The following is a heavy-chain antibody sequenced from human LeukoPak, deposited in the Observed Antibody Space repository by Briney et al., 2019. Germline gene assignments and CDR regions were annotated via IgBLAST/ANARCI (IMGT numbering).Heavy chain of an antibody. V-gene: IGHV4-59*08. CDR3: ARWSGWNDPYYFDY. CDR1: GGPISSYY. Sequence: SETLSLTCTVSGGPISSYYWSWIRQPPGKGLEWIGYIYYSGSTNYNPSLKSRVTISVDTSKNQFSLKVSSVTASDTAVYYCARWSGWNDPYYFDYWGQGTLVTVSS. J-gene: IGHJ4*02. CDR2: IYYSGST. D-gene: IGHD1-1*01.